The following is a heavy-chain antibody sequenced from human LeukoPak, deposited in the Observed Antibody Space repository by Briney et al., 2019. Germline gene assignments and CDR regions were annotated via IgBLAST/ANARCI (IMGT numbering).Heavy chain of an antibody. V-gene: IGHV4-59*08. Sequence: SETLSLTCTVSGASISDYYWSWIRQPPGKGLEWIGFGHYTGSSNYNPSLKSRVTTSVDTSKSQFSLKLISVTAADTAVYYCARHDNRGYYSLHYWGQRALVTVSS. CDR2: GHYTGSS. CDR1: GASISDYY. CDR3: ARHDNRGYYSLHY. J-gene: IGHJ4*02. D-gene: IGHD3-22*01.